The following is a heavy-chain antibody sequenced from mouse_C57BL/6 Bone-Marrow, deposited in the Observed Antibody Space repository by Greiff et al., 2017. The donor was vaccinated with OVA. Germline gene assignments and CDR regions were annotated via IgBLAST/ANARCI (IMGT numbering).Heavy chain of an antibody. CDR1: GFNIKDDY. D-gene: IGHD6-1*01. V-gene: IGHV14-4*01. J-gene: IGHJ2*01. Sequence: EVQLQQSGAELVRPGASVKLSCTASGFNIKDDYMHWVKQRPEQGLEWIGWIDPENGDTEYASKFQGKATITADTSSNTAYLQLSSLTSEDTAVYYCTRQHYFDYWGQGTTLTVSS. CDR2: IDPENGDT. CDR3: TRQHYFDY.